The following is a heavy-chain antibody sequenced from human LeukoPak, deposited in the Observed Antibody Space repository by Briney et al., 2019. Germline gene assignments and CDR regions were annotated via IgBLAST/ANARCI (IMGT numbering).Heavy chain of an antibody. J-gene: IGHJ5*02. CDR3: ASSPGRGYSYGYWFDP. Sequence: GGSLTLSCAVSGFTVSSSYMSWVRQAPEKRLEWVSYISSSSSTIYYADSVKGRFTISKDNAKNSLYLQMNSLRAEDTAVYYCASSPGRGYSYGYWFDPWGEGTLVTVSS. CDR1: GFTVSSSY. D-gene: IGHD5-18*01. V-gene: IGHV3-48*01. CDR2: ISSSSSTI.